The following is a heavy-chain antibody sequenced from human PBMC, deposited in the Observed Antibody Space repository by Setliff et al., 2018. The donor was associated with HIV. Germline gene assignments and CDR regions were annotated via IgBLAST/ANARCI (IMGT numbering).Heavy chain of an antibody. CDR3: ARVLAGWTVTSYNYYYMDV. D-gene: IGHD4-17*01. CDR2: IFYSGST. J-gene: IGHJ6*03. Sequence: SETLSLTCTVSGGSISSYYWSWIRQHPGKGLEWIGYIFYSGSTFYTPSLKSRLNISVGTSKNQFSLKLHSVTAADTAVYYCARVLAGWTVTSYNYYYMDVWGKGTTVTVSS. CDR1: GGSISSYY. V-gene: IGHV4-59*06.